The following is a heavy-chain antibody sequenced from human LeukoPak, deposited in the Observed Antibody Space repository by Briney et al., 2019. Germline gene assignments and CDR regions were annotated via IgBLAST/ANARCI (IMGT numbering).Heavy chain of an antibody. CDR2: INPNSGGT. CDR3: ASIKESYGGNSVPFDY. V-gene: IGHV1-2*02. J-gene: IGHJ4*02. Sequence: ASVTVSCKASGYTFTSYYMHWVRQAPGQGLEWMGWINPNSGGTNYAQKFQGRVTMTRDTSISTAYMELSRLRSDDTAVYYCASIKESYGGNSVPFDYWGQGTLVTVSS. CDR1: GYTFTSYY. D-gene: IGHD4-23*01.